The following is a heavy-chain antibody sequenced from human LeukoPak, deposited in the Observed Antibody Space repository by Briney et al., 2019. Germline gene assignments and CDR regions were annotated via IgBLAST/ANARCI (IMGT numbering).Heavy chain of an antibody. J-gene: IGHJ4*02. Sequence: GASVKVSCKASGYTFTNYAMKWVRQAPGQGLEWMGWINTNTGNPTYAQGFTGRFVFSLDTSVSAAYLEISSLKAEDTAVYYYARAAYCSDSSCYSRDWGQGTLVTVSS. CDR2: INTNTGNP. D-gene: IGHD2-15*01. V-gene: IGHV7-4-1*02. CDR3: ARAAYCSDSSCYSRD. CDR1: GYTFTNYA.